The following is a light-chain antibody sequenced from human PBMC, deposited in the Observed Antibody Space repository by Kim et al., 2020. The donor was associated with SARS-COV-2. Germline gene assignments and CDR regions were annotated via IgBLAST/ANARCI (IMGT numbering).Light chain of an antibody. CDR3: GTWDNSLSAGYV. CDR1: SSNIGNNY. V-gene: IGLV1-51*01. J-gene: IGLJ1*01. Sequence: QKVTISCSESSSNIGNNYVSWYQQLPGTAPKLLIYDNNKRPSGIPDRFSGSKSGTSATLGITGLQTGDEADYYCGTWDNSLSAGYVFGTGTKVTVL. CDR2: DNN.